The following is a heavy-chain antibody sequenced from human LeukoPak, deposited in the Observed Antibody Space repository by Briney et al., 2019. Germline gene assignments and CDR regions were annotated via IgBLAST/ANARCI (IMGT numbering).Heavy chain of an antibody. CDR2: IYTSGST. D-gene: IGHD2-2*02. CDR1: GGSISSGSYY. J-gene: IGHJ5*02. Sequence: PSETLSLTCTVSGGSISSGSYYWSWIRRPAGKGLEWIGRIYTSGSTNYNPSLKSRVTISVDTPKNQFSLKLSSVTAADTAVYYCARGAVPAAIVDNWFDPWGQGTLVTVSS. CDR3: ARGAVPAAIVDNWFDP. V-gene: IGHV4-61*02.